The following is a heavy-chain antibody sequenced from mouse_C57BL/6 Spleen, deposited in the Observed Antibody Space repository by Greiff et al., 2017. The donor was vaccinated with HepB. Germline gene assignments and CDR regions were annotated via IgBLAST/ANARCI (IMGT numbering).Heavy chain of an antibody. CDR3: ARNVGVRRSGFAY. V-gene: IGHV2-2*01. J-gene: IGHJ3*01. CDR1: GFSFTSYG. Sequence: VQLQESGPGLVQPSQSLSITCTVSGFSFTSYGVHWVRQSPGKGLEWLGVIWSGGSTDYNAAFISSLSISKDNSKSQVFLKMNSLQADDTAIYYCARNVGVRRSGFAYWGQGTLVTVSA. CDR2: IWSGGST. D-gene: IGHD2-14*01.